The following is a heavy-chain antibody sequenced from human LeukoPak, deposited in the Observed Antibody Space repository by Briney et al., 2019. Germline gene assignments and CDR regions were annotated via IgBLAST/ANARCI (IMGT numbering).Heavy chain of an antibody. D-gene: IGHD1-14*01. CDR2: ILYSGST. J-gene: IGHJ3*02. Sequence: SETLSLTCTVSGGSVSGHYWSWIRQTPGKGLEWIGYILYSGSTRYNPSLGSRVTISVDTSKDLFSLTLTSVTAADTALYYWARHRGQYNAHDAFDIWGRGTLVAVSS. CDR1: GGSVSGHY. CDR3: ARHRGQYNAHDAFDI. V-gene: IGHV4-59*08.